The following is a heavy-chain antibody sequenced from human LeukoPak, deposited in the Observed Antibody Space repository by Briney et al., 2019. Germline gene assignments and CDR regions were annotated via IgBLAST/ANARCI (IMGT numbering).Heavy chain of an antibody. CDR2: ISWNSGSI. CDR3: AKDKRSATLYYFDY. CDR1: GFTFDDYA. Sequence: GGSLRLSCAASGFTFDDYAMHWVQQAPGKGLGWVSGISWNSGSIGYADSVKGRFTISRDNAKNSLYLQMNSLRAEDTALYYCAKDKRSATLYYFDYWGQGTLVTVSS. V-gene: IGHV3-9*01. D-gene: IGHD6-25*01. J-gene: IGHJ4*02.